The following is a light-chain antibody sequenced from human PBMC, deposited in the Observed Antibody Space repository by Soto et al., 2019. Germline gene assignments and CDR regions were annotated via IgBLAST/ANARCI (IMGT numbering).Light chain of an antibody. V-gene: IGLV2-8*01. J-gene: IGLJ1*01. CDR2: EVS. CDR3: SAYAGSNIFV. Sequence: HSALTQPPSASGSPGQSVTISCTGTSSDVGDNYVSWYQQHLGKAPKLIIYEVSQRPSGVPDRFSGSKSGNTASLTVSGLQTEDEADYYCSAYAGSNIFVFGSGTKVTVL. CDR1: SSDVGDNY.